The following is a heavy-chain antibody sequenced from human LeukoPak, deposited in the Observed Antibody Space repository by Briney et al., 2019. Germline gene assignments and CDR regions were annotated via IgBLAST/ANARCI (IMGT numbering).Heavy chain of an antibody. Sequence: ASVKVSCKASGYTFTGYYMHWVRQAPGQGLEWMGWINPNSGGTNYAQKFQGRVTMTRDTSISTAYMELSRLRSEDTAVYYCARDSGLDIVVVTGPNTIYYGMDVWGQGTTVTVSS. CDR2: INPNSGGT. V-gene: IGHV1-2*02. D-gene: IGHD2-21*02. CDR3: ARDSGLDIVVVTGPNTIYYGMDV. J-gene: IGHJ6*02. CDR1: GYTFTGYY.